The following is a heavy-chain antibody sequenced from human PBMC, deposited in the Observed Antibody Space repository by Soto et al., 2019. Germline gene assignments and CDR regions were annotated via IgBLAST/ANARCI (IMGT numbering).Heavy chain of an antibody. Sequence: GGSLRLSCAASGFTFSDYDMSWIRQAPGKGLEWVSYTSSSGSTIYYADSVKGRFTMSRDNAKNSMYLHMDSLRAEDTAVYYCAYSSTPFDYWGQGTLVTVSS. V-gene: IGHV3-11*01. J-gene: IGHJ4*02. CDR1: GFTFSDYD. D-gene: IGHD6-13*01. CDR2: TSSSGSTI. CDR3: AYSSTPFDY.